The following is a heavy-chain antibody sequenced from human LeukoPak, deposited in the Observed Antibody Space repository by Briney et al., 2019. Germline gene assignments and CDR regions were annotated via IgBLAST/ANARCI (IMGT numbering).Heavy chain of an antibody. J-gene: IGHJ5*02. CDR1: GFTFSNAW. D-gene: IGHD3-3*01. CDR3: TTGKRYDFWSGYYTNNWFDP. Sequence: GGSLRLSCAASGFTFSNAWMSWVRQAPGKGLEWVGGIKSKTDGGTTDYAAPVKGRFTISRDDSKNTLYLQMNSLKTEDTAVYYCTTGKRYDFWSGYYTNNWFDPWGQGTLVTVSS. V-gene: IGHV3-15*01. CDR2: IKSKTDGGTT.